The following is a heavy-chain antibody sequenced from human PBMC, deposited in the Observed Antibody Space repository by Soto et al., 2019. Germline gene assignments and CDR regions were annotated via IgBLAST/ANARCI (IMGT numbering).Heavy chain of an antibody. J-gene: IGHJ4*02. CDR2: ISYDGSNI. D-gene: IGHD1-1*01. CDR3: AKKLEGDAEAPPHY. Sequence: GGSLRLSCAASGFTFDAYAMHWVRQAPGKGLEWVSVISYDGSNIYYADSVRGRFAISRDNSKNTLYLQMNSLRPEDAAVYYWAKKLEGDAEAPPHYWGQGTLVTVSS. V-gene: IGHV3-30*18. CDR1: GFTFDAYA.